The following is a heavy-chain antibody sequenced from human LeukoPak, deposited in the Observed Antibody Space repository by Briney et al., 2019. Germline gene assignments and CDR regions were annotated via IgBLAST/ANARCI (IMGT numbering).Heavy chain of an antibody. V-gene: IGHV3-21*01. J-gene: IGHJ3*02. CDR3: VTDYGGSSGAFDI. CDR2: ISSSSSDI. CDR1: GFTLSSYA. D-gene: IGHD4-23*01. Sequence: GALRLSCTGSGFTLSSYAMNWVRRAPGQGLVWVSSISSSSSDIYYTDSVKGRFTISRDNAKNSLYLQMNSLRAEDTAVYYCVTDYGGSSGAFDIWGQGTMVTVSS.